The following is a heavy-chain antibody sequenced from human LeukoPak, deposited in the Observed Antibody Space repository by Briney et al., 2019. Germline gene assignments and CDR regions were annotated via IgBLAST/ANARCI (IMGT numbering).Heavy chain of an antibody. Sequence: GGSLRLSCAAAGFDFNSHSMNWVRQAPGKGLEWVAVISYDGSNKYYADSVKGRFTISRDNSKNTLYLQMNSLRAEDTAVYYCARDMTVPRGTAGIDYWGQGTLVTVSS. CDR1: GFDFNSHS. CDR3: ARDMTVPRGTAGIDY. J-gene: IGHJ4*02. CDR2: ISYDGSNK. D-gene: IGHD1-1*01. V-gene: IGHV3-30*03.